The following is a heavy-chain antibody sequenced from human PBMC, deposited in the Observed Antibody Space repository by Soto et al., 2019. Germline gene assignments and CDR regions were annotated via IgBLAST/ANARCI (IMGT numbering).Heavy chain of an antibody. CDR1: GYTFTGYY. CDR3: ARGPEYSSSSDLDY. V-gene: IGHV1-2*04. CDR2: INPNSGGT. D-gene: IGHD6-6*01. Sequence: ASVKVSCKASGYTFTGYYMHWVRQAPGQGLEWMGWINPNSGGTNYAQKFQGWVTMTRDTSISTAYMELSRLRSDDTAVYYCARGPEYSSSSDLDYWGQGTLVTVSS. J-gene: IGHJ4*02.